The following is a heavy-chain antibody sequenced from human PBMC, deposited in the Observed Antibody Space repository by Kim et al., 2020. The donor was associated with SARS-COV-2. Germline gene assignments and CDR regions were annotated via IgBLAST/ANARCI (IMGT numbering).Heavy chain of an antibody. CDR3: ASEGHCSSTSCLGYYYYGLDV. Sequence: SVKVSCKASGGTFSSYAISWVRQAPGQGLEWMGGIIPNIGTTNYAQKFQGRVTITTDESTSTAYMELSSLRSEDTAVYYCASEGHCSSTSCLGYYYYGLDVWGQGTTVTVSS. D-gene: IGHD2-2*01. CDR2: IIPNIGTT. CDR1: GGTFSSYA. V-gene: IGHV1-69*05. J-gene: IGHJ6*02.